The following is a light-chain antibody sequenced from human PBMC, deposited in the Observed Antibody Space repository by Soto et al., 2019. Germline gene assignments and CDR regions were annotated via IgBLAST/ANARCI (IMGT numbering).Light chain of an antibody. V-gene: IGLV2-18*01. CDR3: SLYTSENAYV. J-gene: IGLJ1*01. CDR1: STDFVSYNR. Sequence: QSALTQPPSVSGSPGQSVTISCTGTSTDFVSYNRVSWDQQPPGTAPKLMIYEVSKRPSGVPERFSGSKSGDTASLTISGLQAAAEADYYCSLYTSENAYVFGTGTKV. CDR2: EVS.